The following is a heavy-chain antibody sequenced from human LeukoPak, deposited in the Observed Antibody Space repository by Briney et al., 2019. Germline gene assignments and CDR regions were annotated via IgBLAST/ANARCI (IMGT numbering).Heavy chain of an antibody. J-gene: IGHJ4*02. V-gene: IGHV3-33*06. CDR3: AKDRIAAAGTWFDY. CDR1: GFTSSSYG. CDR2: IWYDGSNK. Sequence: GSLRLSCAASGFTSSSYGMHWVRQAPGKGLEWVAVIWYDGSNKYYADSVKGRFTISRDNSKNTLYLQMNSLRAEDTAVYYCAKDRIAAAGTWFDYWGQGTLVTVSS. D-gene: IGHD6-13*01.